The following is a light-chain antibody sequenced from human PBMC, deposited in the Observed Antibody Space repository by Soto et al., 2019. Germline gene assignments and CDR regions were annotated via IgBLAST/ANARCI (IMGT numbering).Light chain of an antibody. CDR3: CSYAGSSTFGVV. J-gene: IGLJ2*01. CDR1: SSDVGSYNL. V-gene: IGLV2-23*02. Sequence: QSALTQPASVSGSPGQSITISCTGTSSDVGSYNLVSWYQQHPGKAPKLMIYEVSKRPSGVSTRFSGSKSGNTASLTISGLQAEDEADYYCCSYAGSSTFGVVFGGGTKLTVL. CDR2: EVS.